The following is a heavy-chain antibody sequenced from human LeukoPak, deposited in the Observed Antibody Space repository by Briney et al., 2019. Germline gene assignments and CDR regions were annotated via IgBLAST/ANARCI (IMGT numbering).Heavy chain of an antibody. CDR1: GFTFSSYG. Sequence: GGSLRLSCAASGFTFSSYGMHWVRQAPGKGLEWVAVISYDGSNKYYADSVKGRFTISRDNSKNTLYLQMNSLRAEDTAVYYCAKDRLLRGAMVDYFDYWGQGTPVTVSS. D-gene: IGHD5-18*01. J-gene: IGHJ4*02. V-gene: IGHV3-30*18. CDR2: ISYDGSNK. CDR3: AKDRLLRGAMVDYFDY.